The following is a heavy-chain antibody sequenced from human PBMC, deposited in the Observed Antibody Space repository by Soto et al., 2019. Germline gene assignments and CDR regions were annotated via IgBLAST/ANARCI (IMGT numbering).Heavy chain of an antibody. V-gene: IGHV3-49*05. J-gene: IGHJ4*02. CDR1: GFTFGDYA. D-gene: IGHD5-12*01. Sequence: EVQLVESGGGLVKPGRSLRLSCTASGFTFGDYAMSWFRQAPGKGVEWVSFIRSKTYGGTTEYAAFVKGRFNISRDDSKNIAYLQMNSLKLEDTAVYYCTRGAWETATILPEKYWGQGTLVTVSS. CDR2: IRSKTYGGTT. CDR3: TRGAWETATILPEKY.